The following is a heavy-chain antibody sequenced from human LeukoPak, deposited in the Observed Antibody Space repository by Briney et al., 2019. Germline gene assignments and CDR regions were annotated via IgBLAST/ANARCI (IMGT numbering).Heavy chain of an antibody. Sequence: GGSLRLSCAASGFTFTSYSMNWVRQAPGKGLEWVSTISGGGGSTYYADSVKGRFTLSRDNSKNTLCLQVNSLRAEDTAVYYCAKGGKWDVTPFDYWGQGTLVTVSS. V-gene: IGHV3-23*01. D-gene: IGHD1-26*01. CDR1: GFTFTSYS. J-gene: IGHJ4*02. CDR3: AKGGKWDVTPFDY. CDR2: ISGGGGST.